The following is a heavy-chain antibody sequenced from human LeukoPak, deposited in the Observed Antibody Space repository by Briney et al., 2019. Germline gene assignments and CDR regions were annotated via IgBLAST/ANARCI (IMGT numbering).Heavy chain of an antibody. CDR2: ISGSGGST. D-gene: IGHD6-19*01. Sequence: QPGRSLRLSCAASGFTFSSYAMSWVCQAPGKGLEWVSAISGSGGSTYYADSVRGRFTISRDNSKNTLYLQMNSLRAEDTAVYYCVGSSKFIAVAGTDFQHWGQGTLVTVSS. V-gene: IGHV3-23*01. CDR3: VGSSKFIAVAGTDFQH. J-gene: IGHJ1*01. CDR1: GFTFSSYA.